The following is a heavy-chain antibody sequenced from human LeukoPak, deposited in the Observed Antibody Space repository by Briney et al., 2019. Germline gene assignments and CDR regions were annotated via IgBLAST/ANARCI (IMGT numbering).Heavy chain of an antibody. CDR2: INHSGST. CDR1: GVSISSGVNY. Sequence: ASETLSLTCTVSGVSISSGVNYWTWIRQPPGKGLEWIGEINHSGSTNYNPSLKSRVTISVDTSKNQFSLKLSSVTPEDTAVYYCARAPGYFDYWGQGTLVTVSS. V-gene: IGHV4-39*07. J-gene: IGHJ4*02. D-gene: IGHD7-27*01. CDR3: ARAPGYFDY.